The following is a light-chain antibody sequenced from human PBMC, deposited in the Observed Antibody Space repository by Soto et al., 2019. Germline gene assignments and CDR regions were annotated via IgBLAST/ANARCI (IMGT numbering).Light chain of an antibody. Sequence: EIVLTQSPATLYFSPGERATLSCRASQGVSDYLAWYQQKPGQPPRLLIYDTSDRATGTPGRFRGSGSGTDFTLTISSLEPEDFAVYYCQQRSTWPLLSFGGGTKVENK. J-gene: IGKJ4*01. CDR3: QQRSTWPLLS. CDR2: DTS. V-gene: IGKV3-11*01. CDR1: QGVSDY.